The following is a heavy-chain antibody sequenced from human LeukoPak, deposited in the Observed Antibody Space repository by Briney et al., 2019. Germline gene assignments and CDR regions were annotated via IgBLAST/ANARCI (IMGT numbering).Heavy chain of an antibody. CDR2: IKQDGSEK. Sequence: GGSLRLSCAASGFTFSSYWMSWVRQAPGEGLEWVANIKQDGSEKYYVDSVKGRFTISRANDENSLYLQMNSLRAEDSAVYYCARIGWDYGDYRPYYYYYYGMDVWGQGTTVTVSS. D-gene: IGHD4-17*01. V-gene: IGHV3-7*01. CDR1: GFTFSSYW. J-gene: IGHJ6*02. CDR3: ARIGWDYGDYRPYYYYYYGMDV.